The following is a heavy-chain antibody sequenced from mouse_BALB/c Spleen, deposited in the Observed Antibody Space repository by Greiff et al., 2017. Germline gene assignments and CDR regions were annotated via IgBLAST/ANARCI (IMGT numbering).Heavy chain of an antibody. CDR1: GFSLSTSGMG. CDR3: ARVYYGSSYGMDY. D-gene: IGHD1-1*01. J-gene: IGHJ4*01. V-gene: IGHV8-12*01. CDR2: IYWDDDK. Sequence: QVTLKESGPGILQPSQTLSLTCSFSGFSLSTSGMGVSWIRQPSGKGLEWLAHIYWDDDKRYNPSLKSRLTISKDTSRNQVFLKITSVDTADTATYYCARVYYGSSYGMDYWGQGTSVTVSS.